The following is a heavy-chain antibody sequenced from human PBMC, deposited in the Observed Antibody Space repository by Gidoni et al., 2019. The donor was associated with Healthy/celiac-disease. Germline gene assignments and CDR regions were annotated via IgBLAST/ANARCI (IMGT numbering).Heavy chain of an antibody. CDR2: IFSNDEK. D-gene: IGHD3-22*01. Sequence: QVTLKESGPVLVKPTETLTLTCTVSGFSLSNARMGVSWIRQPPGKALEWLAHIFSNDEKSYSTSLKSRLTISKDTSKSQVVLTMTNMDPVDTATYYCAPDWVDEGWGGDSSGYYEWGWGQGTLVTVSS. CDR1: GFSLSNARMG. J-gene: IGHJ4*02. CDR3: APDWVDEGWGGDSSGYYEWG. V-gene: IGHV2-26*01.